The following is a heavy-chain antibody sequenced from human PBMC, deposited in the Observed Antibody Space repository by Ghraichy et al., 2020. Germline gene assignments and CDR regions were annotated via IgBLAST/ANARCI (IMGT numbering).Heavy chain of an antibody. J-gene: IGHJ4*02. CDR2: ISTSGTT. V-gene: IGHV4-4*07. CDR1: GTSITSYY. Sequence: SQTLSLTCAVSGTSITSYYWSWIRQPAGKGLEWIGRISTSGTTNYNPSLKSRVTMSVDTSKDQFSLKLNSVSAADTAVYYCARVSSGSDDFFDYWGQGTLVTVSS. CDR3: ARVSSGSDDFFDY. D-gene: IGHD2-15*01.